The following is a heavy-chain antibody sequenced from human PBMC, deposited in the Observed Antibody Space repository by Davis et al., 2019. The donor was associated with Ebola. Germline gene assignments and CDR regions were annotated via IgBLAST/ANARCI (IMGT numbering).Heavy chain of an antibody. D-gene: IGHD2-15*01. V-gene: IGHV1-18*01. CDR2: ISTYNDNT. Sequence: AASVKVSCKASGYTFTTYGISWVRQAPGQGLERMGWISTYNDNTNYAQKLQGRVTMTTDTSTSTAYMELRSLRSDDTAVYYCARDRYCSGGSCYSSYYYGMDVWGQGTTVTVSS. J-gene: IGHJ6*02. CDR3: ARDRYCSGGSCYSSYYYGMDV. CDR1: GYTFTTYG.